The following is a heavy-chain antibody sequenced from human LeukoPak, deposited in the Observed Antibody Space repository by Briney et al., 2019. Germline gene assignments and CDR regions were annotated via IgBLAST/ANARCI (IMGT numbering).Heavy chain of an antibody. Sequence: PGGSLRLSCAASGVTFSSYWMHWVRQAPGKGLVWVSRINSDGSSTSYADSVKGRFTISRDNAKNTLYLQMNSLRAEDTAVYYCAKTTTGYSSGRFPGWPVDYWGQGTLVTVSS. V-gene: IGHV3-74*01. CDR1: GVTFSSYW. D-gene: IGHD6-19*01. CDR2: INSDGSST. CDR3: AKTTTGYSSGRFPGWPVDY. J-gene: IGHJ4*02.